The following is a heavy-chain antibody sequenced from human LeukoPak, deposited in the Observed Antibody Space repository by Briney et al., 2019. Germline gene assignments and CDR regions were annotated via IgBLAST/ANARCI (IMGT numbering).Heavy chain of an antibody. D-gene: IGHD3-22*01. CDR3: ARGDYDSSGYFLGFHY. V-gene: IGHV4-31*03. Sequence: SETLSLTCTVSGGSISSGGYYWSWIRHHPGKGLEWIGYIYYSGSTYYNPSLKSRVTISVDTSKNQFSLKLSSVTAADTAVYYCARGDYDSSGYFLGFHYWGQGTLVTVSS. CDR1: GGSISSGGYY. J-gene: IGHJ4*02. CDR2: IYYSGST.